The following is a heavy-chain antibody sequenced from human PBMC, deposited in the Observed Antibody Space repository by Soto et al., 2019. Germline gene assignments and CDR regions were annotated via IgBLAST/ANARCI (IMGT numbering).Heavy chain of an antibody. V-gene: IGHV3-11*01. D-gene: IGHD3-9*01. CDR1: GFTLSDYY. Sequence: QVQLVESGGGLVKPGGSLRLSYAASGFTLSDYYMTWFRQAPGKGLEWVSDISISGTTIHYADSVRGRFTISRDNAKNSLWLQMNTLRAEDTAVYYCVRFRGDGYYNFWGQGTLVTVSS. CDR3: VRFRGDGYYNF. J-gene: IGHJ4*02. CDR2: ISISGTTI.